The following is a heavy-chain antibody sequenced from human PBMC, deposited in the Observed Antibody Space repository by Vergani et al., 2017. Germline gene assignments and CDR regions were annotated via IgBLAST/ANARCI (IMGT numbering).Heavy chain of an antibody. V-gene: IGHV3-49*04. CDR1: GFTFTDYG. CDR3: AKDVLLRSSVHMDV. CDR2: VRNKEDGGTP. Sequence: EVQLVESGGGLEQPGRSLRLSCRASGFTFTDYGISWVRQAPGKGLEWVGFVRNKEDGGTPEHAASVKGRFTISRDDSKAIAYLQMNSLRAEDTAVYYCAKDVLLRSSVHMDVWGKGTTVTVSS. J-gene: IGHJ6*03. D-gene: IGHD2-2*01.